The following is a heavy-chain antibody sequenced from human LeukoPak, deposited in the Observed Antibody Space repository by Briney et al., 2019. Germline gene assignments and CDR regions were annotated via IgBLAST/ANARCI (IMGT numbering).Heavy chain of an antibody. V-gene: IGHV3-21*01. CDR2: ISYSSSFI. CDR1: GFSFRRYS. CDR3: ARDQGTYTDYDVDY. D-gene: IGHD4-17*01. J-gene: IGHJ4*02. Sequence: PGGSLRLSCVAAGFSFRRYSMSWVRQAPGKGLEWVAHISYSSSFIFYADSVRGRFIITRDNAENSLYLQMNSLRAEDTGVYYCARDQGTYTDYDVDYWGQGTLVTVSS.